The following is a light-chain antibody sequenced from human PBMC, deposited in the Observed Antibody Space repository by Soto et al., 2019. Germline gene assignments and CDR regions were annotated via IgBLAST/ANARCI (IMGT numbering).Light chain of an antibody. J-gene: IGLJ1*01. CDR3: AAWDDSLNGLYV. CDR2: SNN. V-gene: IGLV1-44*01. Sequence: LTQLRSTSGTPGQRVTISCSGGSSNIGSNTVNSYQQLPATAPKLLIHSNNQRPSGVPDRFSGSKSGTSASQAISGLQSEDEADYYCAAWDDSLNGLYVFGAGTKVTVL. CDR1: SSNIGSNT.